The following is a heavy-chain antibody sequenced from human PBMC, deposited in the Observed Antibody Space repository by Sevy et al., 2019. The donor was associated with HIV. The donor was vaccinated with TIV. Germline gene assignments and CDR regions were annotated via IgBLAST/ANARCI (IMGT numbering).Heavy chain of an antibody. Sequence: SETLSLTCAVYGGSFSAYYWSWIRQPPGKGLEWIGEINHSGSTNYNPSLKSRVTISVDASKNQFALKLTSMTAADTAVYYCVRVVYSSVWFSFDSWGQGTLVTVSS. CDR1: GGSFSAYY. CDR3: VRVVYSSVWFSFDS. D-gene: IGHD6-19*01. V-gene: IGHV4-34*01. J-gene: IGHJ4*02. CDR2: INHSGST.